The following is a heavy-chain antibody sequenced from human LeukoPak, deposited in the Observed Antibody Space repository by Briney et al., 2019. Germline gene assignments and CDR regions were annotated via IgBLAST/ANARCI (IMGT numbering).Heavy chain of an antibody. V-gene: IGHV3-23*01. CDR2: ISGSGGST. Sequence: PGGSLRLSCAASGFTFSSYAMSWVRQAPGKGLEWVSAISGSGGSTYYADSVKGRFTISRDNSKNTLYLQMNSLRAEDTAVYYCAKVGKQLVHNRYYYYYYMDVWGKGTTVTVSS. J-gene: IGHJ6*03. D-gene: IGHD6-6*01. CDR1: GFTFSSYA. CDR3: AKVGKQLVHNRYYYYYYMDV.